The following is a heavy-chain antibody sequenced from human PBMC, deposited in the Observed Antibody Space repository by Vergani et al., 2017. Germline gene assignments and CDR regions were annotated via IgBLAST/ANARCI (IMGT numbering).Heavy chain of an antibody. Sequence: QVQLQESGPGLVKPSETLSLTCTVSGGSISSYYWSWIRQPPGKGMEWIGYIYYSGSTNYNPSLKSRVTISVDTSKNQFSLKLSSVTAADTAVYYCARNPFCGGDFYSDAFYIWGQGTMVTVSS. D-gene: IGHD2-21*02. J-gene: IGHJ3*02. V-gene: IGHV4-59*01. CDR2: IYYSGST. CDR1: GGSISSYY. CDR3: ARNPFCGGDFYSDAFYI.